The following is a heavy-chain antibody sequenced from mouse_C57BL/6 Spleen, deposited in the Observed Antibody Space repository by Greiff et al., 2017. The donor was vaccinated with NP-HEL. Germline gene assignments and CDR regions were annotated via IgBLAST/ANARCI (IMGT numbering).Heavy chain of an antibody. V-gene: IGHV1-54*01. CDR2: INPGSGGT. Sequence: QVHVKQSGAELVRPGTSVKVSCKASGYAFTNYLIEWVKQRPGQGLEWIGVINPGSGGTNYNEKFKGKATLTADKSSSTAYMQLSSLTSEDSAVYFCARSYYYGRSYWGQGTLVTVSA. CDR1: GYAFTNYL. J-gene: IGHJ3*01. D-gene: IGHD1-1*01. CDR3: ARSYYYGRSY.